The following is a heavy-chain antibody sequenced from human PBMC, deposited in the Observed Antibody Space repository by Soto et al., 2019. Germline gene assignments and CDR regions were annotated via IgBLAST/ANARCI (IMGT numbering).Heavy chain of an antibody. CDR3: ARDFGAVAGSYYYYYYGVDV. CDR1: GYTFTGYY. Sequence: ASVKVSCKASGYTFTGYYMHWVRQAPGQGLEWMGWINPNSGGTNYAQKFQGWVTMTRDTSISTAYMELSRLRSDDTAVYYCARDFGAVAGSYYYYYYGVDVRGQGTTVTVSS. J-gene: IGHJ6*02. CDR2: INPNSGGT. D-gene: IGHD6-19*01. V-gene: IGHV1-2*04.